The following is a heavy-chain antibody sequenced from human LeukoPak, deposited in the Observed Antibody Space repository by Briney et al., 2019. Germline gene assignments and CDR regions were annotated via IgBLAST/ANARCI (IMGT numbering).Heavy chain of an antibody. CDR1: GFTFSSYS. CDR2: ISSSSSYI. J-gene: IGHJ4*02. V-gene: IGHV3-21*01. CDR3: AREYCSSTSCEEDY. D-gene: IGHD2-2*01. Sequence: KPGRSLRLSCAASGFTFSSYSMNWVRQAPGKGLEWVSSISSSSSYIYYADSVKGRFTISRDNAKNSLYLQMNSLRAEDTAVYYCAREYCSSTSCEEDYWGQGTLVTVSS.